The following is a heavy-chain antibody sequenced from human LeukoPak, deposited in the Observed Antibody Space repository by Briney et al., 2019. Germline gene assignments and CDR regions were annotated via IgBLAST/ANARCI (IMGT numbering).Heavy chain of an antibody. D-gene: IGHD3-22*01. CDR1: GGSISSSSYY. J-gene: IGHJ6*03. V-gene: IGHV4-39*01. CDR2: IYYSGST. Sequence: SETLSLTCTVSGGSISSSSYYWGRIRQPPGKGLEWIGSIYYSGSTYYNPSLKSRVTISADTSKNQFSLKLSSVTAADTAVYYCARRYYDSSGYYYYYYMDVWGKGTTVTVSS. CDR3: ARRYYDSSGYYYYYYMDV.